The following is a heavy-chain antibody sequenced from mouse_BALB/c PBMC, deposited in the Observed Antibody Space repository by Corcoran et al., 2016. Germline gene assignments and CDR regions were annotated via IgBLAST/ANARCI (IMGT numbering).Heavy chain of an antibody. D-gene: IGHD2-4*01. CDR3: ASRTMILYFDY. CDR1: GYTFTNYG. V-gene: IGHV9-1*02. J-gene: IGHJ2*01. Sequence: QIQLVQSGPELKKPGETVKISCKASGYTFTNYGMNWVKQAPGKGLKWMGWINTYTGEPTYADDFKGRFAFSLETSASTAYLQINNLKNEDMATYFCASRTMILYFDYWGQGTTLTVSP. CDR2: INTYTGEP.